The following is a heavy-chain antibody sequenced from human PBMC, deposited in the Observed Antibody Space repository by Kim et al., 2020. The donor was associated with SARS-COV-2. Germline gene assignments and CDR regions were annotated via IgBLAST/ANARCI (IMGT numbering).Heavy chain of an antibody. Sequence: ASVKVSCKASGYTFTGYYMHWVRQAPGQGLEWMGWINPNSGGTNYAQKFQGWVTMTRDTSISTAYMELSRLRSDDTAVYYCARDVPSDPGVEAVDYFDYWGQGTLVTVSS. V-gene: IGHV1-2*04. D-gene: IGHD6-19*01. CDR3: ARDVPSDPGVEAVDYFDY. CDR1: GYTFTGYY. CDR2: INPNSGGT. J-gene: IGHJ4*02.